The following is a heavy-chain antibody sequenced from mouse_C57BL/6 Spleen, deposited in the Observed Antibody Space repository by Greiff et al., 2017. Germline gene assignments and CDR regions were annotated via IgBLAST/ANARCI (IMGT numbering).Heavy chain of an antibody. J-gene: IGHJ2*01. CDR2: IDPETGGT. V-gene: IGHV1-15*01. D-gene: IGHD1-1*01. Sequence: VQLQQSGAELVRPGASVTLSCKASGYTFTDYEMHWVKQTPVHGLEWIGAIDPETGGTAYNQKFKGKAILTAAKSSSTAYMELRSLTSEDSAVYYCTRRVITTVVEDYWGQGTTLTVSS. CDR3: TRRVITTVVEDY. CDR1: GYTFTDYE.